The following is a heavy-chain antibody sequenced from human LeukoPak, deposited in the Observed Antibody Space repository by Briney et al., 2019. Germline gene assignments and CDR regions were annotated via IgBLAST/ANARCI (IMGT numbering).Heavy chain of an antibody. D-gene: IGHD3-10*01. CDR3: ARGLWGVISDYYYMDV. CDR1: GYTFTSYD. V-gene: IGHV1-8*01. Sequence: ASVKVSCKASGYTFTSYDINWVRQATGQGLEWMGWMNPNSGNTGYAQKFQGRVTMTRNTSISTAYMELSSLRSEDTAVYYCARGLWGVISDYYYMDVWGKGTTVTISS. CDR2: MNPNSGNT. J-gene: IGHJ6*03.